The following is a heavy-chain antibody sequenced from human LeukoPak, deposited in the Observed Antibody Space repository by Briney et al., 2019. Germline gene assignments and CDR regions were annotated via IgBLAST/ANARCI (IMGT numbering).Heavy chain of an antibody. CDR3: ARASWILGAYYFDY. Sequence: PSETLSLTCTVSGGSISSYYWSWIRRPPGKGLEWIGYIYYSGSTNYNPSLKSRVTISVDTSKNQFSLKLSSVTAADTAVYYCARASWILGAYYFDYWGQGTLVTVSS. D-gene: IGHD2-2*03. CDR1: GGSISSYY. J-gene: IGHJ4*02. CDR2: IYYSGST. V-gene: IGHV4-59*01.